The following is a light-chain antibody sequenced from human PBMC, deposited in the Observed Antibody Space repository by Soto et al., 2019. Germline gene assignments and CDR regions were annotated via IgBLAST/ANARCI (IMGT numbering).Light chain of an antibody. CDR1: SSDVGGYNY. J-gene: IGLJ2*01. Sequence: QSALTQPASVSGSPGQSITISCTGTSSDVGGYNYVSWYQHHPGKAPKLMIYDVSNRPSGVSNRFSGSKSGNTASLPISGVQAEDEADYYCISYTSTSTLVVFGGGTQLTV. CDR2: DVS. V-gene: IGLV2-14*03. CDR3: ISYTSTSTLVV.